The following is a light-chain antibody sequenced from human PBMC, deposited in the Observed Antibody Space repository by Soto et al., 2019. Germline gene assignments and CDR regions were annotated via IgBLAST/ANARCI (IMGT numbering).Light chain of an antibody. CDR1: QNITSY. Sequence: DIQMTQSPSSLSASVGDRVTISCRASQNITSYLNWYQQKPGKAPKLLIYSASGLQNGVPSRFSGSQSGTDFTLAISSLQPEDFATYYCQPSYSTPTFGQGTRLEIK. CDR2: SAS. V-gene: IGKV1-39*01. CDR3: QPSYSTPT. J-gene: IGKJ5*01.